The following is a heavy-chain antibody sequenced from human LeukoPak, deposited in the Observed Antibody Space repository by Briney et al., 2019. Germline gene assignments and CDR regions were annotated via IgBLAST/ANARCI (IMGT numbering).Heavy chain of an antibody. CDR2: IIPILGIA. V-gene: IGHV1-69*04. D-gene: IGHD3-22*01. Sequence: SVKVSCKASGGTFSSYAISWVRQASGQGLEWMGRIIPILGIANYAQKFQGRVTITADKSTSTAYMELSSLRSEDTAVYYCARVRSDVYYYDSSGYYLTHGAFDIWGQGTMVTVSS. J-gene: IGHJ3*02. CDR3: ARVRSDVYYYDSSGYYLTHGAFDI. CDR1: GGTFSSYA.